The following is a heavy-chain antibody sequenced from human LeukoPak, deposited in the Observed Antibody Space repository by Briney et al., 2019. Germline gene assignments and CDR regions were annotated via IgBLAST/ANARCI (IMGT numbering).Heavy chain of an antibody. CDR3: AKQIKHPNWVDP. V-gene: IGHV3-23*01. CDR2: IGISGGGI. CDR1: GFTFSACT. Sequence: GGSLRLSCAASGFTFSACTMYWARQAPGKGLEWVSIIGISGGGIHYADSVKGRFTISRDNSKNTLYLQMNSLRAEDTAVYYCAKQIKHPNWVDPWGQGTLVTVSS. J-gene: IGHJ5*02.